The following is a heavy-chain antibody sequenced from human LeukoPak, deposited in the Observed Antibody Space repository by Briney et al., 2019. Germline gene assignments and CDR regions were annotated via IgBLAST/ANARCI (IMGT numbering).Heavy chain of an antibody. CDR2: ISTSGGSS. CDR1: GFTFGSYA. D-gene: IGHD3-22*01. CDR3: AILHPYYDGSGYWVQ. Sequence: GGSLRLSCAASGFTFGSYAMSWVRQAPGKGLEWVSGISTSGGSSSYADSVKGRFTISRDNPRNTLYMEMNSLRAEDTALYYCAILHPYYDGSGYWVQWGQGTLVTVSS. V-gene: IGHV3-23*01. J-gene: IGHJ4*02.